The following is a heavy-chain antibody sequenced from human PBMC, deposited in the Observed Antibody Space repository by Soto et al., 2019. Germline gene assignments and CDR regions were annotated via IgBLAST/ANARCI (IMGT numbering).Heavy chain of an antibody. CDR1: GGTFSSYA. D-gene: IGHD6-19*01. J-gene: IGHJ5*02. Sequence: ASVKVSCKASGGTFSSYAISWVRQAPGQGLEWMGGIIPIFGTANYAQKFQGRVTITADESTSTAYMELSSLRSEDTAVYYCARDRRAVAGPSRGFDPWGQGTPVTVSS. CDR2: IIPIFGTA. V-gene: IGHV1-69*13. CDR3: ARDRRAVAGPSRGFDP.